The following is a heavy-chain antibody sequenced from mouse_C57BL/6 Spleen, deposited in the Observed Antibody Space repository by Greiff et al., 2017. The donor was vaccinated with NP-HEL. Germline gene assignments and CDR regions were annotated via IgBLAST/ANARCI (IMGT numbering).Heavy chain of an antibody. CDR2: ISSGSSTI. CDR3: ARRIYGYDDAMDY. J-gene: IGHJ4*01. D-gene: IGHD2-2*01. CDR1: GFTFSDYG. V-gene: IGHV5-17*01. Sequence: EVKLVESGGGLVKPGGSLKLSCAASGFTFSDYGMHWVRQAPEKGLEWVAYISSGSSTIYYADTVKGRFTISRDNAKNTLFLQMTSLRSEDTAMYYCARRIYGYDDAMDYWGQGTSVTVSS.